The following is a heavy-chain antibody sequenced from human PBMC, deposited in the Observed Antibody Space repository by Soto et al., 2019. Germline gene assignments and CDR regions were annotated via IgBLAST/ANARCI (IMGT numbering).Heavy chain of an antibody. CDR3: ARARYDSSGYYYFDY. V-gene: IGHV4-59*01. Sequence: ETLSLTCTVSGGSISGYYWSWIRQPPGKGLEWIGYIYYSGSSNYNPSLKSRVTIPLDTSKNQFSLRLRSVTAADTAVYYCARARYDSSGYYYFDYWGQGTLVTVSS. D-gene: IGHD3-22*01. CDR2: IYYSGSS. CDR1: GGSISGYY. J-gene: IGHJ4*02.